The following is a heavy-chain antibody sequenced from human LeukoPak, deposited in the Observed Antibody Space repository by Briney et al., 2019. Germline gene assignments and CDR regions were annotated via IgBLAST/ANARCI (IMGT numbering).Heavy chain of an antibody. D-gene: IGHD6-25*01. CDR3: ARVLLVSSGTFYFDY. CDR1: GGSISSYY. V-gene: IGHV4-59*01. J-gene: IGHJ4*02. Sequence: KPSEPLSLTCTVSGGSISSYYWSWVRQPPGKGLEWIGYMHYIWSTNYNPSLKNRVTISVDTSKNQFSLKLTSVTAADTAVYYCARVLLVSSGTFYFDYWGQGTLVTVSS. CDR2: MHYIWST.